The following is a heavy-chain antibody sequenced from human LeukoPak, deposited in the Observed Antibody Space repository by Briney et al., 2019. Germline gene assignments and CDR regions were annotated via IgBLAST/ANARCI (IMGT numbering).Heavy chain of an antibody. D-gene: IGHD5-12*01. CDR2: ISYSGTT. CDR3: ARGDDYKSTLFDY. J-gene: IGHJ4*02. CDR1: GGSISSYY. Sequence: SETLSLTCTVSGGSISSYYWDWIRQPPGKGLEWIGYISYSGTTNYNPSLKSRVTISVDTSKKQFSLKLTSATAADTAVYYCARGDDYKSTLFDYWGQGTLVTVSS. V-gene: IGHV4-59*01.